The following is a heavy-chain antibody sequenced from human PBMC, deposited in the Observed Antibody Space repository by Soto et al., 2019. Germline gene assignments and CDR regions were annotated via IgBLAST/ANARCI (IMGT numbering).Heavy chain of an antibody. CDR2: ISWNSGSI. D-gene: IGHD3-10*01. CDR1: GFTFDDYA. V-gene: IGHV3-9*01. Sequence: GGSLRLSCAASGFTFDDYAMHWVRQAPGKGLEWVSGISWNSGSIGYADSVKGRFTISRDNAKNSLYLQMNSLRAEDTALYYCAKGRYYGSGSYVDYWGQGTLVTVSS. J-gene: IGHJ4*02. CDR3: AKGRYYGSGSYVDY.